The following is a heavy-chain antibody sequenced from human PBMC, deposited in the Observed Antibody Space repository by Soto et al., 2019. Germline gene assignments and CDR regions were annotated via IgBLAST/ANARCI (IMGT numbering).Heavy chain of an antibody. CDR3: AKVGDAPTSEMGYRNFDY. Sequence: EVQLLESGGGLAQPGGSLRLSCAASGFTFSNYGMTWVRQAPGKGLEWVSGISGSGTNTFYADAVKGRFAISRDNSKNTLYLQMNSPRADDTAVYYCAKVGDAPTSEMGYRNFDYWGQGTLVTVSS. D-gene: IGHD3-10*01. CDR1: GFTFSNYG. J-gene: IGHJ4*02. V-gene: IGHV3-23*01. CDR2: ISGSGTNT.